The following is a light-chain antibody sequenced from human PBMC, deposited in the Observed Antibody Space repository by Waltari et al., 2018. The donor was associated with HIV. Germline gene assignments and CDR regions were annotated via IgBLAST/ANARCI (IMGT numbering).Light chain of an antibody. Sequence: QPVLTQPPSVSAAPGQKVTISCSGSSSKFGNDFVSCYQHLPGAAPKLLIYDNDKRPSGISDRFSGSKSGTSATLGITGLQTGDEADYYCGTWDTSLGAGVFGGGTKLTVL. CDR2: DND. V-gene: IGLV1-51*01. CDR3: GTWDTSLGAGV. CDR1: SSKFGNDF. J-gene: IGLJ3*02.